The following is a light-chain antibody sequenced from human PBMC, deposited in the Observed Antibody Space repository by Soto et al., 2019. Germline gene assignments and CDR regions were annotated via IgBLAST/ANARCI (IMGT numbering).Light chain of an antibody. J-gene: IGKJ5*01. V-gene: IGKV3-20*01. CDR3: QQYGSSPPIT. Sequence: EIGLTQSPGTLSLSPGERATLSCRASHSVSSSYLAWYQQKPGQAPRLLIYGASSRATGIPDGFSGSGSGTDFTLTISRLEPEDFAVYYCQQYGSSPPITFGQGTRLEIK. CDR2: GAS. CDR1: HSVSSSY.